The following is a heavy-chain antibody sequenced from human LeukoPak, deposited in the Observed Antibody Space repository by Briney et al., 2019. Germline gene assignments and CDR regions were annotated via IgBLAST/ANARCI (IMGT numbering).Heavy chain of an antibody. J-gene: IGHJ4*02. V-gene: IGHV3-23*01. D-gene: IGHD6-13*01. CDR3: AKGTAARTGVVDY. CDR2: ISSSADFT. Sequence: GGSLRLSCAASGFTFSSYAMSWVRQAPGKGLEWVPTISSSADFTYHADSVRGRFTISRDNSENTLYLQMNSLRAEDTAVYYCAKGTAARTGVVDYWGQGTLVIVSS. CDR1: GFTFSSYA.